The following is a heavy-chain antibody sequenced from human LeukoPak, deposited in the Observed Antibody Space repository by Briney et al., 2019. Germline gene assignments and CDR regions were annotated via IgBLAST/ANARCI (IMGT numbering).Heavy chain of an antibody. Sequence: GGSLRLSCAASGFTFRSYGMSWVRQAPGKGLEWVSAIHTGGGSTYYADSVKGRFTISRDNSKNTLYLQMNSLRAEDTAVYYCARDHGYNWFDPWGQGTLVTVSS. J-gene: IGHJ5*02. V-gene: IGHV3-23*01. CDR1: GFTFRSYG. CDR2: IHTGGGST. CDR3: ARDHGYNWFDP.